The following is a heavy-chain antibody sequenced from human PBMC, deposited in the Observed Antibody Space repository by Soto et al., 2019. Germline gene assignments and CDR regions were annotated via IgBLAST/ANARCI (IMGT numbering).Heavy chain of an antibody. CDR3: ASRRSQGAFDI. CDR2: ISAYNGNT. Sequence: QVQLVQSGAEVKKHGASVKVSCKASGYTFTSYGISWVRQAPGQGLEWMGWISAYNGNTNYAQKLQGRVSMTTGTTASTAYMELRRLRSDDTAGYYCASRRSQGAFDIWGQGTMVTVSS. CDR1: GYTFTSYG. J-gene: IGHJ3*02. V-gene: IGHV1-18*01. D-gene: IGHD2-15*01.